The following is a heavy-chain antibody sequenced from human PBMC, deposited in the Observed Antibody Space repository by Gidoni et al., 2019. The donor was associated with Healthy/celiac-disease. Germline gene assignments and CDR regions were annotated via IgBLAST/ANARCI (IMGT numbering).Heavy chain of an antibody. CDR3: ARRIAVAANVFDI. Sequence: QLQLQESGPGLVKPSETLSLRCTVSGGSISSTSHYWGWIRQSPGKGLEWIGSMYYSGRTHYNPSLKSRVIISVDTSKNQFSLKLSSVTAADTAVYYCARRIAVAANVFDIWGQGTMVTVSS. CDR1: GGSISSTSHY. CDR2: MYYSGRT. D-gene: IGHD6-19*01. J-gene: IGHJ3*02. V-gene: IGHV4-39*01.